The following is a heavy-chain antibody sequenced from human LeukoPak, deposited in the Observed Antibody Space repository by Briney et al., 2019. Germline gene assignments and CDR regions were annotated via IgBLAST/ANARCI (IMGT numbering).Heavy chain of an antibody. Sequence: GALTLSCSAFGFTFSRYTMDLVRPAPREGLEWVSYSSSSGGTIYYADSVKGRFTISRDNAKNSLYLQMNSLRAEDTAVYYCARDHYGDFTFDYWGQGTQVTVSS. J-gene: IGHJ4*02. V-gene: IGHV3-48*01. CDR2: SSSSGGTI. CDR3: ARDHYGDFTFDY. D-gene: IGHD4-17*01. CDR1: GFTFSRYT.